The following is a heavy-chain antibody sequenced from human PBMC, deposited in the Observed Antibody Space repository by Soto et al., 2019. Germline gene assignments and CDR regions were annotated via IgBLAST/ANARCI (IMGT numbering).Heavy chain of an antibody. CDR1: GGSFSGYY. CDR3: ASTSTGRSGYDVAFDI. V-gene: IGHV4-34*01. D-gene: IGHD3-22*01. Sequence: PSETLSLTCAVYGGSFSGYYWSWIRQPPGKGLEWIGEINHSGSTNYNPSLKSRVTISVDTSKNQFSLKLSSVTAADTAVYYCASTSTGRSGYDVAFDIWGQGTMVTVSS. J-gene: IGHJ3*02. CDR2: INHSGST.